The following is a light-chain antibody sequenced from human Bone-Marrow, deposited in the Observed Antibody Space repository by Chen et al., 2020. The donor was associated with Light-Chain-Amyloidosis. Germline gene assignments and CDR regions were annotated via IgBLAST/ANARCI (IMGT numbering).Light chain of an antibody. CDR3: SSYTITNTLV. CDR2: AVT. J-gene: IGLJ1*01. V-gene: IGLV2-14*01. Sequence: QSALTQPASVSGSPGQSIPISCTGTSSAVGGDNHVSWYQQHPDKAPKLMIYAVTNRPAWVPDRFSGSKSDNTASLTISGLQTEDEADYFCSSYTITNTLVFGSGTRVTVL. CDR1: SSAVGGDNH.